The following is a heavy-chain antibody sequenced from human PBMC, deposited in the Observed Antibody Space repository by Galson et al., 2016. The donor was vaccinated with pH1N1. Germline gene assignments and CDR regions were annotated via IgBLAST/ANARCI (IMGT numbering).Heavy chain of an antibody. V-gene: IGHV4-39*02. Sequence: TLSLTCTVSGASSIGNNFYGGWIRQTPGKGLEWIGNIHYSETTYCNPSLKSRVTISVDTSKNHFSLKLNYVTAADTAVYFCARLVRGSYPDPLYYFDFWGQGTLVTVSS. D-gene: IGHD1-26*01. CDR3: ARLVRGSYPDPLYYFDF. CDR2: IHYSETT. CDR1: GASSIGNNFY. J-gene: IGHJ4*02.